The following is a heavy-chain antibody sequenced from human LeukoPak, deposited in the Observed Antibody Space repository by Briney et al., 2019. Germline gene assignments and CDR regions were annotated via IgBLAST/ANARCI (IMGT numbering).Heavy chain of an antibody. CDR1: GYTFTSYG. CDR2: ISAYNGNT. D-gene: IGHD3-10*01. Sequence: ASVKVSCKASGYTFTSYGISWVRQAPGQGLEWMGWISAYNGNTNYAQKLQGRVTMTTDTSTSTAYMELRSLRSDDTAVYYCARGSLTMVRGVFVYWGQGTLVTVSS. V-gene: IGHV1-18*04. J-gene: IGHJ4*02. CDR3: ARGSLTMVRGVFVY.